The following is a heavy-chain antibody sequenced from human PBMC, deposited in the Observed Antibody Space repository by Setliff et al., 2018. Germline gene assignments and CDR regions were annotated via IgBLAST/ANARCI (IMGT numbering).Heavy chain of an antibody. CDR3: AKVKKQLIRGSGLDY. CDR1: GLTFSSYD. CDR2: ITSSGGDT. J-gene: IGHJ4*02. D-gene: IGHD6-13*01. V-gene: IGHV3-23*01. Sequence: ETLSLSCAASGLTFSSYDMNWVRQAPGEGLEWVSTITSSGGDTYYADSVKGRLTISRDNSKNTLYLQMNSLSTDDTAVYYCAKVKKQLIRGSGLDYWGQGTLVTVSS.